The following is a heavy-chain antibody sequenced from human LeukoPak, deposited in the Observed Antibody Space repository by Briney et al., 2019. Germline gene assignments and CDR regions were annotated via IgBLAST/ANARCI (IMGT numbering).Heavy chain of an antibody. D-gene: IGHD6-13*01. Sequence: GGSLRLSCAASGFTFSSYGMHWVRQAPGKGLEWVAVISYDGSNKYYADSVKGRFTISRDNFKNTLYLQMNSLRAEDTAVYYCAKDPFPIAAAGTFYYYMDVWGKGTTVTVSS. J-gene: IGHJ6*03. CDR3: AKDPFPIAAAGTFYYYMDV. CDR2: ISYDGSNK. CDR1: GFTFSSYG. V-gene: IGHV3-30*18.